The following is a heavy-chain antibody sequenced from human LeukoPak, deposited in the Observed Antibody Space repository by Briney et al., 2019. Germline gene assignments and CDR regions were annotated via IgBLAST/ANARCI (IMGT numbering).Heavy chain of an antibody. D-gene: IGHD2-21*02. CDR1: GYTFTGYY. CDR2: INPSGGST. Sequence: ASVKVSCKASGYTFTGYYMHWVRQAPGQGLAWMGTINPSGGSTGYAQKFQGRVIMTRDTSTSTVYMELSGLRSEDTAMYYCARVRSCGGDCYYFDFWGQGTLVTVSS. CDR3: ARVRSCGGDCYYFDF. V-gene: IGHV1-46*01. J-gene: IGHJ4*02.